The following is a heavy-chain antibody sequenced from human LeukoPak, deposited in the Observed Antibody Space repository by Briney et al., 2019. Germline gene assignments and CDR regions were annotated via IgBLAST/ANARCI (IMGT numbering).Heavy chain of an antibody. CDR1: GGSISSGGYY. CDR3: ARERQRWLQGPFRDAFDI. V-gene: IGHV4-31*03. CDR2: IYYSGST. Sequence: PSETLSLTCTVSGGSISSGGYYWSWIRQHPGKGLERIGYIYYSGSTYYNPSLKSRVTISVDTSKNQFSLKLSSVTAADTAVYYCARERQRWLQGPFRDAFDIWGQGTMVTVSS. J-gene: IGHJ3*02. D-gene: IGHD5-24*01.